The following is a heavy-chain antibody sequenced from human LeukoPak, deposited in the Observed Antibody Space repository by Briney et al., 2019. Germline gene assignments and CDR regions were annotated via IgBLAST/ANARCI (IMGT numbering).Heavy chain of an antibody. CDR1: GFTFSAYG. V-gene: IGHV3-30*03. D-gene: IGHD5-24*01. J-gene: IGHJ4*02. Sequence: GGSLRLSCSVSGFTFSAYGMHWVRQAPGKGLEWVAVISYDGSYQAYGDSVKGRFTVSRDSSKNTLYLQLNSLRPEDTGLYYCARERRRDGYNYKDYWGQGTQVSVSS. CDR2: ISYDGSYQ. CDR3: ARERRRDGYNYKDY.